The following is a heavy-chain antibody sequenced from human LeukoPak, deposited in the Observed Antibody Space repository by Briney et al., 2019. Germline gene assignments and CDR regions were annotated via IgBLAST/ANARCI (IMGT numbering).Heavy chain of an antibody. CDR1: GGSISSYY. J-gene: IGHJ4*02. Sequence: SSETLSLTCTVSGGSISSYYWSWIRQPPGKGLEWIGYIYYSGSTNYNPSLKSRVTISVDTSKNQFSLKLSSVTAADTAVYYCARGAWGNYFDYWGQGTLVTVSS. CDR2: IYYSGST. V-gene: IGHV4-59*01. D-gene: IGHD7-27*01. CDR3: ARGAWGNYFDY.